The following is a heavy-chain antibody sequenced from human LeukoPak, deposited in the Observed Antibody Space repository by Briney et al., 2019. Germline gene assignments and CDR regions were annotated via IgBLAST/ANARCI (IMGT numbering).Heavy chain of an antibody. J-gene: IGHJ4*02. Sequence: SGGSLRLSCAASGFTFSNFAMSWVRQAPGKGLEWVSVISASGGSTYYADSVKGRFTISRDNPKNTLYLQMNSLRAEDTAVYYCAREFFDYWGQGTLVTVSS. CDR2: ISASGGST. V-gene: IGHV3-23*01. CDR1: GFTFSNFA. CDR3: AREFFDY.